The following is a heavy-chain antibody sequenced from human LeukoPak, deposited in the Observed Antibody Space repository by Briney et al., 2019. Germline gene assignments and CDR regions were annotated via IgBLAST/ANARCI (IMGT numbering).Heavy chain of an antibody. CDR2: INPNSGGT. V-gene: IGHV1-2*02. CDR1: GYTFTSYG. J-gene: IGHJ3*02. Sequence: ASVKVSCKASGYTFTSYGISWVRQGPGQGVEWMGWINPNSGGTNYAQKFQGRVTMTRDTSISTAYMELSRLRSDDTAVYYCAREGRGWAFDIWGQGTMVTVSS. CDR3: AREGRGWAFDI. D-gene: IGHD2-15*01.